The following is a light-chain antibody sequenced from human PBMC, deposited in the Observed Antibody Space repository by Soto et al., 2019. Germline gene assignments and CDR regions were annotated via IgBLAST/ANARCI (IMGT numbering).Light chain of an antibody. CDR1: QSLSSGF. J-gene: IGKJ1*01. CDR2: AAS. V-gene: IGKV3-20*01. CDR3: QQFASLPRT. Sequence: EIVLTQSPGTLSLSPGESGTLSCRASQSLSSGFLAWYQQRPGQAPRLLIYAASSRATGIPDRFSGTGSGTDFTLPISRLEPEDFAVYYCQQFASLPRTFGQGTKVEIK.